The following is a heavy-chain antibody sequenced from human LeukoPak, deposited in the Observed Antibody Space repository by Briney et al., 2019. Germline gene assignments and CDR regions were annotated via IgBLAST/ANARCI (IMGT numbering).Heavy chain of an antibody. CDR2: IYHSGST. J-gene: IGHJ4*02. V-gene: IGHV4-38-2*01. CDR1: GYSISSAYD. CDR3: ARLLLSGNYFDY. D-gene: IGHD2-21*02. Sequence: SETLSLTCAVSGYSISSAYDWGWIRQPPGKGLEWVGNIYHSGSTYYTPSLESRVTISVDTSKNQFSLKMSSVTAADTAVYYCARLLLSGNYFDYWGQGTLVTVSS.